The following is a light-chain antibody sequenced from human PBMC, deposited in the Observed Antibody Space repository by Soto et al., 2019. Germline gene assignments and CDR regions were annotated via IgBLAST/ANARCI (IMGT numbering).Light chain of an antibody. J-gene: IGLJ2*01. CDR3: RSYAGXXYYVV. CDR2: EVT. V-gene: IGLV2-8*01. Sequence: QSVLTQPPSASGSPGQSVTISCTGTSSDVGGYNYVSWYQQHPGKVPKLMIYEVTRRPSGVPDRFSGSKSGNTASLTVSGLHAEDEADYYCRSYAGXXYYVVFGGGTQRTVL. CDR1: SSDVGGYNY.